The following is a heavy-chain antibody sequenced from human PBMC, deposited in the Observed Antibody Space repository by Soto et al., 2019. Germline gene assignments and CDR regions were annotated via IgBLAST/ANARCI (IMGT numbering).Heavy chain of an antibody. V-gene: IGHV4-59*01. D-gene: IGHD6-19*01. J-gene: IGHJ4*02. CDR3: ARRDRDYSSGWYFDY. CDR1: GGSISSYY. CDR2: IHNIGDT. Sequence: LSLTCTVSGGSISSYYWSWIRQPPGKGLEWIGYIHNIGDTNYNPSLKSRVTISVDTSKNQFSLKLSSVTAADTAVYYCARRDRDYSSGWYFDYWGLGTLVTVSS.